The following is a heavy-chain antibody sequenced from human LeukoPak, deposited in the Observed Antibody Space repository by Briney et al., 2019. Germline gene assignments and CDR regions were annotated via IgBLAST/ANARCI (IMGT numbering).Heavy chain of an antibody. CDR3: ARDRGLYYDFWSGTHSSYYMDV. Sequence: ASVKVSCKASGYTFTGYYMHWVRQAPGQGLEWMGWINPNSGGTNYAQKFQGRVTMTRDTSISTAYMELGRLRSDDTAVYYCARDRGLYYDFWSGTHSSYYMDVWGKGTTVTVSS. D-gene: IGHD3-3*01. CDR1: GYTFTGYY. J-gene: IGHJ6*03. V-gene: IGHV1-2*02. CDR2: INPNSGGT.